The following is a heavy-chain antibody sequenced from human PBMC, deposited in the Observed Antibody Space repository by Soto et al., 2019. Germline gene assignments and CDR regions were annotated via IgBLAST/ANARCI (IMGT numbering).Heavy chain of an antibody. V-gene: IGHV3-48*02. CDR1: GITFSSYG. Sequence: EMQLAESGGGLVQPGGSLRLSCAASGITFSSYGMNWVRQAPGKGLEWISYISSSGTIIYYADSVTGRFTISRDNAKNSLSLQMNSLRDEDTVVYYCARDQGYYYYGMDVWGQGTTVTVS. D-gene: IGHD3-16*01. J-gene: IGHJ6*02. CDR3: ARDQGYYYYGMDV. CDR2: ISSSGTII.